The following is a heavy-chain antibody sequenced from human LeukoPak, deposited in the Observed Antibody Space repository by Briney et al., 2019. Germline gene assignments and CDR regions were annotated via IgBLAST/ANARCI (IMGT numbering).Heavy chain of an antibody. Sequence: GGSLRLSCVVSTFTKAWMNWVRQAPGKGLEWVGRVKNRGDGRTTDYAAPVKGRFIISRDDSKKTVYLQMDSLKTEDTAVYFCTTEYFGGFEYWGQGTLVTVST. CDR2: VKNRGDGRTT. V-gene: IGHV3-15*07. CDR1: TFTKAW. CDR3: TTEYFGGFEY. D-gene: IGHD3-16*01. J-gene: IGHJ4*02.